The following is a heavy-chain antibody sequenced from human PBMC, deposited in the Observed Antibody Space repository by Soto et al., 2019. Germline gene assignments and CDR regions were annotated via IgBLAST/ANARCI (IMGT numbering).Heavy chain of an antibody. CDR2: VYFSGST. D-gene: IGHD5-18*01. CDR3: ARVPVDTYMIYWSDP. V-gene: IGHV4-61*03. Sequence: SETLSLTCSVSGDSINSGDYYWTWMRQAPGKGLQWVGHVYFSGSTNYNPSLKSRVTISVDTSKNHFSLKLRSVTAGDTAVYYCARVPVDTYMIYWSDPWGQGTLVTVS. J-gene: IGHJ5*02. CDR1: GDSINSGDYY.